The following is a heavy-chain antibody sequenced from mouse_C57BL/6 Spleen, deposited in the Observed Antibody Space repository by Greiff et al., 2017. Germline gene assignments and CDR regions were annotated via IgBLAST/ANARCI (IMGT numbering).Heavy chain of an antibody. J-gene: IGHJ1*03. Sequence: QVQLQQSGPELVKPGASVKISCKASGYAFSSSWMNWVKQRPGKGLEWIGRIYPGDGDTNYNGKFKGKATLTADKSSSTAYMQLSSLTSEDSAVSFCAREGGPWYFDVWGTGTTVTVSS. CDR2: IYPGDGDT. CDR3: AREGGPWYFDV. D-gene: IGHD1-1*02. V-gene: IGHV1-82*01. CDR1: GYAFSSSW.